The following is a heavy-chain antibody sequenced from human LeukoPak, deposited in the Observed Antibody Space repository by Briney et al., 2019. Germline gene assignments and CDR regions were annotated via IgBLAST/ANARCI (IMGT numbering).Heavy chain of an antibody. CDR1: GFTFSSYE. V-gene: IGHV3-48*03. J-gene: IGHJ4*02. D-gene: IGHD1-26*01. CDR3: ARVGEVGAPDY. CDR2: ISSSGSTI. Sequence: GGSLRLSCAASGFTFSSYEMNWVRQAPGKGLEWVSDISSSGSTIYYADSVKGRFTISRDNAKNSLYLQVHSLRAEDTAVYYCARVGEVGAPDYWGQGTLVTVSS.